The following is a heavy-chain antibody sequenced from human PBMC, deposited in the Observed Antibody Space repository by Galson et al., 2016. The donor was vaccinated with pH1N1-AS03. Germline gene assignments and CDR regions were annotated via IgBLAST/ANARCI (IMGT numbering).Heavy chain of an antibody. CDR3: ARGLEYGGKFYHYYGLDV. V-gene: IGHV4-34*01. D-gene: IGHD4-23*01. Sequence: ETLSLTCAVHGDSFRDFYWSWIRQPPGKGLEWIGEVIHSGNSNYNPSLKSRVTMSLDTSKNQVSLRLTSVTAEDTAVYYCARGLEYGGKFYHYYGLDVWGQGTTVTVSS. CDR2: VIHSGNS. CDR1: GDSFRDFY. J-gene: IGHJ6*02.